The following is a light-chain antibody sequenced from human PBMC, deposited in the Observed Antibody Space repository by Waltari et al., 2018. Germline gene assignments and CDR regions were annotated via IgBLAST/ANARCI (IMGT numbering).Light chain of an antibody. CDR1: QSISSW. J-gene: IGKJ4*01. V-gene: IGKV1-5*03. CDR2: NAS. CDR3: QQYNTYSLT. Sequence: DVQMTQSPSTLSASVGDRVTITCRDSQSISSWLTWYQQKPVKAPKFLIYNASNLESGGPSRFSGSGSGTEFTLTISSLQPDDFATYYCQQYNTYSLTFCGGTKVEIK.